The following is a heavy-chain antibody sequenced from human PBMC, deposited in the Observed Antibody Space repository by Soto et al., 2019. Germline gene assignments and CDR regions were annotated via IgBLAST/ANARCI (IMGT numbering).Heavy chain of an antibody. CDR3: ARDSVLRELRFLEWLRYYYGMDV. V-gene: IGHV1-69*01. D-gene: IGHD3-3*01. J-gene: IGHJ6*02. CDR2: IIPISGTA. CDR1: GGTFSSYA. Sequence: QVQLLQSGAVVKKPGSSVKVSCKASGGTFSSYAISWVRQAPGQGLEWMGGIIPISGTANYAQKFQGRDKSTADESTSTVYMELSSLRAEYTAVYYCARDSVLRELRFLEWLRYYYGMDVWGQGTTVTVSS.